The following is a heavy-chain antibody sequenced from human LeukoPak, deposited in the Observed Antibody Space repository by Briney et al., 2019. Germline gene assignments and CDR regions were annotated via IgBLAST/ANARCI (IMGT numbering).Heavy chain of an antibody. J-gene: IGHJ6*03. CDR1: GYTFTGYY. D-gene: IGHD1-26*01. CDR2: INPNSGGA. Sequence: GASVKVSCKASGYTFTGYYMHWVRQAPGQGLEWMGWINPNSGGANYAQKFQGRVTMTRDTSISTAYMELSRLRSDDTAVYYCARDGVGAKYYYVDVWGKGTKVTVSS. V-gene: IGHV1-2*02. CDR3: ARDGVGAKYYYVDV.